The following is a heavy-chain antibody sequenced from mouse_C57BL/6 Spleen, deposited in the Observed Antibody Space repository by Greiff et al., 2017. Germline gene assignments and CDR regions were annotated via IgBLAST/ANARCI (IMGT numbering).Heavy chain of an antibody. CDR1: GYAFSSSW. CDR3: ARSLTGTRGFAY. J-gene: IGHJ3*01. Sequence: VQLQQSGPELMKPGASVKISCKASGYAFSSSWMNWVKQRPGKGLEWIGRIYPGDGDTNYNGKFKGKATLTADKSSSTAYMQLSSLTSEDSAVYFCARSLTGTRGFAYWGQGTLVTVSA. D-gene: IGHD4-1*01. V-gene: IGHV1-82*01. CDR2: IYPGDGDT.